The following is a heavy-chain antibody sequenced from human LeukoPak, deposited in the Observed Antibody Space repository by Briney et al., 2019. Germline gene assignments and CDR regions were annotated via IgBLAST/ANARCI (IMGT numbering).Heavy chain of an antibody. CDR3: AKDPRYCGGDCYPSTSYFDY. V-gene: IGHV3-23*01. D-gene: IGHD2-21*02. Sequence: RSGGSLRLSCAASGFTFSSYAMNWVRQAPGKGLEWVSTISDSGGSTYYADSVKGRFTISRDNSKNTLSLHMNNLRVDGSAVYFCAKDPRYCGGDCYPSTSYFDYWGRGTLVSVSS. CDR1: GFTFSSYA. CDR2: ISDSGGST. J-gene: IGHJ4*02.